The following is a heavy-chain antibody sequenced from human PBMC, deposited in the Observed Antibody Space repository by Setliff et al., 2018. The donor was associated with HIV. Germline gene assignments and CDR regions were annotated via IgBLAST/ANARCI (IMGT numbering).Heavy chain of an antibody. CDR1: GGSFGGYY. Sequence: SETLSLTCAVYGGSFGGYYWSWIRQPPGKGLEWIGEINHSGSTNYNPSLKSRVTISVDTSKNQFSLKLSSVTAAGTAVYYCARTPPSVTTFHLDRSYYFDYWGQGTLVTVSS. V-gene: IGHV4-34*01. J-gene: IGHJ4*02. CDR3: ARTPPSVTTFHLDRSYYFDY. D-gene: IGHD4-4*01. CDR2: INHSGST.